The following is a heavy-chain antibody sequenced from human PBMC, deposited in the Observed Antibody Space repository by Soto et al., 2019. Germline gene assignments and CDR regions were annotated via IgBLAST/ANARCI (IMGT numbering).Heavy chain of an antibody. Sequence: ASVKVSCKASGYTFTSYGIHWVRQAPGQRLEWIGWINAGNGNTKNSQKFQGRVTITKDTSASTVNMELSSLGSEDTAVYYCAGGRDSSAYSSSDYWGQGTLVTVSS. CDR3: AGGRDSSAYSSSDY. J-gene: IGHJ4*02. V-gene: IGHV1-3*01. CDR1: GYTFTSYG. CDR2: INAGNGNT. D-gene: IGHD3-22*01.